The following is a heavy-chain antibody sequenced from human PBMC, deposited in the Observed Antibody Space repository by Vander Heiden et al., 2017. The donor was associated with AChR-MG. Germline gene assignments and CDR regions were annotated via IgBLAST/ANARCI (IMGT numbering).Heavy chain of an antibody. V-gene: IGHV3-74*01. CDR3: AREDLRPADYYFGMDV. J-gene: IGHJ6*02. Sequence: EVQLVESGGGLAQPGGSLRLSCAASGFTFSTYWMHWVRQAPGKGLVWVSRIHSDGTYADYADSVKGRFTISRDNAKNTLYLQMNSLRAEDTAIYYCAREDLRPADYYFGMDVWGQGTTVSVSS. D-gene: IGHD3-16*01. CDR2: IHSDGTYA. CDR1: GFTFSTYW.